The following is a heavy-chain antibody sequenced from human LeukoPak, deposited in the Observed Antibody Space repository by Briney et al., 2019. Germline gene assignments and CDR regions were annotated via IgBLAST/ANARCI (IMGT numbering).Heavy chain of an antibody. CDR2: IRSKAYGGTT. CDR3: TKYYYDSSGYYGLNY. D-gene: IGHD3-22*01. Sequence: PGRSLRLSCTASGFTFGDYAMSWFRQAPGKGLEWVGFIRSKAYGGTTEYAASVKGRFTISRDESKSIAYLQMNSLKTEDTAVYYCTKYYYDSSGYYGLNYWGQGTLVTVSS. J-gene: IGHJ4*02. CDR1: GFTFGDYA. V-gene: IGHV3-49*03.